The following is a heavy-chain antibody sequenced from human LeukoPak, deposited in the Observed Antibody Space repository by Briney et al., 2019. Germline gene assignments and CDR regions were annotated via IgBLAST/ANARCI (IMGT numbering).Heavy chain of an antibody. CDR1: GGSISSYY. CDR2: IYYSGST. Sequence: SETLSLTCTVSGGSISSYYWSWIRQPAGKGLEWIGYIYYSGSTDYNPSLKSRVTISVDTSKNQFSLKLSSVTAADTAVYYCARANRSGSYALEIWAPGTRSSSLQ. J-gene: IGHJ3*02. D-gene: IGHD3-10*01. CDR3: ARANRSGSYALEI. V-gene: IGHV4-59*01.